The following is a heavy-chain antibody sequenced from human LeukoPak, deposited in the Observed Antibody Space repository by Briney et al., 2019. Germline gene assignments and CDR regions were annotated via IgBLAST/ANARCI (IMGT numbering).Heavy chain of an antibody. CDR1: GGSLSGYY. Sequence: SETLSLTCAVNGGSLSGYYWSWIRQPPGKGLEWIAEINHSGRTNYNPSLKSRVTISVDTSKNQFSLKLSSVTAADAAVYYCVRIDDYWGQGTLVTVSS. J-gene: IGHJ4*02. D-gene: IGHD2-15*01. CDR3: VRIDDY. CDR2: INHSGRT. V-gene: IGHV4-34*01.